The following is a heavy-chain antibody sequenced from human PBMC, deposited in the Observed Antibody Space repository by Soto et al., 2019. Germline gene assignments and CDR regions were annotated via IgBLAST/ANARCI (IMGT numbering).Heavy chain of an antibody. D-gene: IGHD6-6*01. CDR1: GYSFTSYW. J-gene: IGHJ5*02. Sequence: GESLKISCKGSGYSFTSYWIAWVRQVPGKGLEWMGIIYPDDFDTRYSPSFQGQVTISADKSISTAYLQWSSLTASDTAIYYCARQGKIGSRRNWLDPWGQGTPVTVSS. CDR2: IYPDDFDT. V-gene: IGHV5-51*01. CDR3: ARQGKIGSRRNWLDP.